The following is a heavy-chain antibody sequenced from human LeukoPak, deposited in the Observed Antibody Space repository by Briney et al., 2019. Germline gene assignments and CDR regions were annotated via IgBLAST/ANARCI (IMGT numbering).Heavy chain of an antibody. J-gene: IGHJ4*02. CDR2: IYYSGST. V-gene: IGHV4-30-4*01. CDR1: GGSISSGDYY. D-gene: IGHD3-22*01. Sequence: SQTLSLTCTVSGGSISSGDYYWSWIRQPPGKGLEWIGYIYYSGSTYYNPSLKSRVTISVDTSKNQFSLKLSSVTAADTAVYYCARVRLHYDSSGYYAPFDYWGQGTLVTVSS. CDR3: ARVRLHYDSSGYYAPFDY.